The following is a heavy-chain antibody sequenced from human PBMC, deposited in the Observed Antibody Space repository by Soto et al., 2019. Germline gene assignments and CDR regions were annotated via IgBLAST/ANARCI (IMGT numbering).Heavy chain of an antibody. CDR2: INPNTGDT. Sequence: ASVKVSCKASGYTFTGYYMHWVRQAPGQGLEWMGWINPNTGDTNYAQKFQGRVTMTRDTSISTAYMELSRLRSDDTAVYYCARTPTRAAAAGTLTSDFDYWGQGTLVTVSS. V-gene: IGHV1-2*02. CDR3: ARTPTRAAAAGTLTSDFDY. J-gene: IGHJ4*02. D-gene: IGHD6-13*01. CDR1: GYTFTGYY.